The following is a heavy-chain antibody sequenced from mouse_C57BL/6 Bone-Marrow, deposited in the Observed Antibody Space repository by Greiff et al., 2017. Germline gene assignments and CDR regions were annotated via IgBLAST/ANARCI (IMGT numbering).Heavy chain of an antibody. D-gene: IGHD2-4*01. CDR3: ARSTYYDYDAWFAY. CDR1: GYTFTSYW. J-gene: IGHJ3*01. V-gene: IGHV1-53*01. Sequence: QVQLQQPGTELVKPGASVKLSCKASGYTFTSYWMHWVKQRPGQGLEWIGNINPSNGGTNYNEKFKSKATLTVDNSSSTAYMQLSSLTSEDSAVYYCARSTYYDYDAWFAYWGQGTLVTVSA. CDR2: INPSNGGT.